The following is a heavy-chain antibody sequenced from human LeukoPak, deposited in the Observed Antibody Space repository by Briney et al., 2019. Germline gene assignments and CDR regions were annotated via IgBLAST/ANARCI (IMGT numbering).Heavy chain of an antibody. CDR3: ARTYSSSWYDGYYFDH. J-gene: IGHJ4*02. CDR2: MNPNSGNT. Sequence: ASVKVSCKASGYTFTSYDINWVRQATGQGLEWMGWMNPNSGNTGYAQKFQGRLTMTRNTFISTAYMELSSLKSEDTAVYYCARTYSSSWYDGYYFDHWGQGALVTVSS. V-gene: IGHV1-8*01. D-gene: IGHD6-13*01. CDR1: GYTFTSYD.